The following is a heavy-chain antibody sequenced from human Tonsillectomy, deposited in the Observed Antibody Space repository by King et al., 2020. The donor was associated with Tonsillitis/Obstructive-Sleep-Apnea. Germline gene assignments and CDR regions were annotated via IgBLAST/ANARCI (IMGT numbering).Heavy chain of an antibody. CDR2: IYYSGST. CDR3: ARGRGYSYDYHFDY. V-gene: IGHV4-59*01. CDR1: GGYISSYY. J-gene: IGHJ4*02. D-gene: IGHD5-18*01. Sequence: QLQESGPGLVKPSETLSLTCTVSGGYISSYYWGWIRQPPGKGLEGSGYIYYSGSTNYNPSLMSRVTISVDTSKNQLSLRLSSVTAADAALYYFARGRGYSYDYHFDYWGQGTLVTVSS.